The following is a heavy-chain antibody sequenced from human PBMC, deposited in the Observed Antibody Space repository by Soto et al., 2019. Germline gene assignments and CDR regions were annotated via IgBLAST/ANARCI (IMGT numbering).Heavy chain of an antibody. V-gene: IGHV1-3*01. J-gene: IGHJ4*02. CDR3: ARDVAAAGLDY. D-gene: IGHD6-13*01. CDR1: GYTFTSYA. CDR2: INAGNGNT. Sequence: ASVKVSFKASGYTFTSYAMPWVLQAPGQRLEWMGWINAGNGNTKYSQKFQGRVTITRDTSASTAYMELSSLRSEDTAVYYCARDVAAAGLDYWGQGTLVTVSS.